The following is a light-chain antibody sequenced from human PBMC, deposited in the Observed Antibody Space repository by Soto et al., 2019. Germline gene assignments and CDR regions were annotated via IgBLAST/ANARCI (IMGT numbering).Light chain of an antibody. Sequence: DIQMTQSPSSVSASVGDTVTITCRASQGVSRWLAWYQQKPGKAPKLLIHTASNLQSGVPSRFSGSGFGTDFTLTITDLQPEDFATYYCQQANSFPWSFGQGTKVDIK. CDR3: QQANSFPWS. CDR1: QGVSRW. J-gene: IGKJ1*01. CDR2: TAS. V-gene: IGKV1-12*01.